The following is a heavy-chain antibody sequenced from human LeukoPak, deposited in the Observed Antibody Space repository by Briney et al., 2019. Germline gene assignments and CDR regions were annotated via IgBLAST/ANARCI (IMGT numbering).Heavy chain of an antibody. CDR2: VTSNGGAT. CDR1: GFTFSTYA. V-gene: IGHV3-64*01. D-gene: IGHD2-8*02. CDR3: ARSTVSYYFDY. J-gene: IGHJ4*02. Sequence: PGGSPRLSCTASGFTFSTYAMHWVRQAPGKGLEYVSAVTSNGGATYYANSVKGRFTISRDNSKNTLYLQMGSLRPEDMAVYYCARSTVSYYFDYWGRGTLVTVSS.